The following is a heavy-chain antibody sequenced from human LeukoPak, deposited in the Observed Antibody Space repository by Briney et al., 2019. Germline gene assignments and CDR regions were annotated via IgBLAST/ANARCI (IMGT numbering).Heavy chain of an antibody. D-gene: IGHD3-22*01. CDR2: IYSGGST. CDR3: AKTQDSSGYIAYDI. V-gene: IGHV3-66*02. CDR1: GFTVSSNY. J-gene: IGHJ3*02. Sequence: PGGSLRLSCAASGFTVSSNYMSWVRQAPGKGLEWVSVIYSGGSTYYADSVKGRFTISRDNSKNTLYLQMNSLRTEDTAVYYCAKTQDSSGYIAYDIWGQGTMVTVSS.